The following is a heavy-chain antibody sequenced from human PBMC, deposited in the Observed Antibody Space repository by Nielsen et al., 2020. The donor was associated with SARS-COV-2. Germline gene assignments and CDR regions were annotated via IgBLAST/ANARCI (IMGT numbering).Heavy chain of an antibody. CDR2: IRSKTSNYET. Sequence: GESLKISCAASGFTFGDAIIHWVRQASGKGLEWVGRIRSKTSNYETSYAASVKGRFTISRDESKNMAYLQMSRLKTDDTAVYYCKHYYDMDVWGQGTTVTVSS. V-gene: IGHV3-73*01. CDR3: KHYYDMDV. D-gene: IGHD2-21*01. CDR1: GFTFGDAI. J-gene: IGHJ6*02.